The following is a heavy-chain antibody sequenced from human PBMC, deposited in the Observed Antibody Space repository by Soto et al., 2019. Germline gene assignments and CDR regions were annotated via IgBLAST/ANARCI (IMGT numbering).Heavy chain of an antibody. CDR3: ARAPGYSSGWLPFYFDY. D-gene: IGHD6-19*01. J-gene: IGHJ4*02. CDR1: GFTFSSYS. Sequence: PGGSLRLSCGASGFTFSSYSMNWVRQAPGKGLEWVSYISSSSSTIYYADSVKGRFTISRDNAKNSLYLQMNSLRDEDTAVYYCARAPGYSSGWLPFYFDYWGQGTLVTVSS. V-gene: IGHV3-48*02. CDR2: ISSSSSTI.